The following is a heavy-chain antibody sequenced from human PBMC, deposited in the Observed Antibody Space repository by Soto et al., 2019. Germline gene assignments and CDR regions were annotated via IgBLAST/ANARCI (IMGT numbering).Heavy chain of an antibody. CDR3: ARDLSSGYQTFYFDY. CDR2: TSYDGKS. Sequence: SETLSLTCKVSGYLINSGYSWGWIRQSPGKGLEWIGSTSYDGKSYYKPSLKSRVVMSVDLPNNQFSLRLRSVTAADTAVYYCARDLSSGYQTFYFDYWGQGTPVTVSS. V-gene: IGHV4-38-2*02. CDR1: GYLINSGYS. D-gene: IGHD3-22*01. J-gene: IGHJ4*01.